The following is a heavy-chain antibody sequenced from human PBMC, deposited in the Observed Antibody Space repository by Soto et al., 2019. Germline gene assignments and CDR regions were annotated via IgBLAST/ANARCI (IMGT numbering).Heavy chain of an antibody. J-gene: IGHJ6*02. CDR1: GDSSSGYY. Sequence: PSETLSLTCAVSGDSSSGYYWSWIRQSPGKGLEWIGDFIESGGTNYNPSLKSRLTIAVDTSKNQLSLKLSSVTAADTAVHFCARGDLALYDTVTGRYPDHLYPGMDVWGPGTMVTVFS. D-gene: IGHD3-9*01. CDR2: FIESGGT. V-gene: IGHV4-34*01. CDR3: ARGDLALYDTVTGRYPDHLYPGMDV.